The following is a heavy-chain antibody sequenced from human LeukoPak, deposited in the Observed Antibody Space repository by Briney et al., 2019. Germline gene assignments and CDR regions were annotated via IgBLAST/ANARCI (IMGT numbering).Heavy chain of an antibody. D-gene: IGHD4-17*01. CDR1: GFIFRNYW. CDR2: INPNGGTT. Sequence: PGGSLRLSCAASGFIFRNYWMHWVRQAPGKGLVWVARINPNGGTTTYTDSVKGRFTISRDNAKNTLYLQMNSLRAEDTAVYYCARDFAGDRDYWGQGTLVTVSS. CDR3: ARDFAGDRDY. J-gene: IGHJ4*02. V-gene: IGHV3-74*01.